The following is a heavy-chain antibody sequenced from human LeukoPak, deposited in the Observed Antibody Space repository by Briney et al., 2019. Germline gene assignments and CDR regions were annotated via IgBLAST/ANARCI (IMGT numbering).Heavy chain of an antibody. Sequence: GGSLRLSCAASGFTFSSYAMSWVRQAPGKGLEWVSAISGSGGSTYYADSVKGRFTISRDNSKNTLYPQMNSLRAEDTAVYYCAKAMIVVVITPSYFDYWGQGTLVTVSS. D-gene: IGHD3-22*01. V-gene: IGHV3-23*01. J-gene: IGHJ4*02. CDR2: ISGSGGST. CDR1: GFTFSSYA. CDR3: AKAMIVVVITPSYFDY.